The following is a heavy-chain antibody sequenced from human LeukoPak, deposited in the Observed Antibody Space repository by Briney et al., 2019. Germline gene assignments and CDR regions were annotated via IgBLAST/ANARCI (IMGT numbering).Heavy chain of an antibody. J-gene: IGHJ5*02. CDR1: GFTFSSYW. V-gene: IGHV3-7*01. D-gene: IGHD2-8*01. CDR3: ARELNGLDP. Sequence: GGSLRLSCAASGFTFSSYWMSWVRQAPGKGLEWVANIKQDGSEKYYVDSVKGRFTISRDNAKNSLYLRMNRLRAEDTAVYSCARELNGLDPWGQGTLVTVSS. CDR2: IKQDGSEK.